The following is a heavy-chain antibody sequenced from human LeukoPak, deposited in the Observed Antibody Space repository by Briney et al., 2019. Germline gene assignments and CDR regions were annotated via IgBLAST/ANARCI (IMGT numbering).Heavy chain of an antibody. Sequence: TGGSLRLSCAASGITVNSIYISWVRQAPGKGLEWVSVAYSDGNTYYAGSVKGRFTISRDNSKNTLFLQMNSLRAEDTAVYYCARLFGSGWPGYFYYAMDVWGQGTTVAVSS. V-gene: IGHV3-66*04. J-gene: IGHJ6*02. D-gene: IGHD6-19*01. CDR3: ARLFGSGWPGYFYYAMDV. CDR1: GITVNSIY. CDR2: AYSDGNT.